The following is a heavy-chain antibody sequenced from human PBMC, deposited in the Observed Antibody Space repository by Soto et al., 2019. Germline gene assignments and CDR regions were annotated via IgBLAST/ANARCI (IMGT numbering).Heavy chain of an antibody. Sequence: QVQLVESGGGVVQPGRSLRLSCAASGFTFSSYGMHWVRQAPGKGLEWVAVISYDGSNKYYADSVKGRFTISRDNSKNTMYLQMNSLRAEDTAMYYCAKDFDYWGQGTLVTVSS. V-gene: IGHV3-30*18. CDR2: ISYDGSNK. J-gene: IGHJ4*02. CDR1: GFTFSSYG. CDR3: AKDFDY.